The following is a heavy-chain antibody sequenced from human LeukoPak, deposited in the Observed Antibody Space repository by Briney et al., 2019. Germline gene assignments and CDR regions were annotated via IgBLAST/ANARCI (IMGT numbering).Heavy chain of an antibody. CDR1: GFTFTSHW. CDR3: ARYATYCTNGVCYSRFDL. Sequence: PGGSLRLSCAASGFTFTSHWMSWVRQAPGKGLEWVARMNLDGSEKYYVDSVKGRFTISRDNAKTSLYLEMNSLRAEDTAVYYCARYATYCTNGVCYSRFDLWGQGTLVTVSS. J-gene: IGHJ4*02. V-gene: IGHV3-7*01. D-gene: IGHD2-8*01. CDR2: MNLDGSEK.